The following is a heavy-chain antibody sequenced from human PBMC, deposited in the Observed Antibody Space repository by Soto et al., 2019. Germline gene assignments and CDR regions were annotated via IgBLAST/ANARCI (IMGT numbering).Heavy chain of an antibody. CDR2: INPKTGTT. J-gene: IGHJ4*01. D-gene: IGHD3-22*01. CDR3: ARVLERRYYYDTSRY. CDR1: GYTFTNYY. Sequence: ASVKVSCKASGYTFTNYYIHWVRQAPGQGLEWVGLINPKTGTTNDAPKFQGRVTMTSDTSTSTAYMELSSLRSDDTAVYYCARVLERRYYYDTSRYWGQGTMVTVSS. V-gene: IGHV1-2*06.